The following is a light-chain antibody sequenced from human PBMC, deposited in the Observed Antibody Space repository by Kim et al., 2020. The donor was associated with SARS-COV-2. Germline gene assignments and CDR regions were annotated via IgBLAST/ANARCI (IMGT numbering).Light chain of an antibody. CDR2: GNS. V-gene: IGLV1-40*01. CDR1: NFSIGAGSA. CDR3: QSYDNRLSGSV. J-gene: IGLJ2*01. Sequence: GVPSPCSGSNFSIGAGSAVHWYQQLPGTAPKPLIYGNSNRPSGVPDRFSGSKSGTSASLAITGLQAEDEADYYCQSYDNRLSGSVFGGGTKVTVL.